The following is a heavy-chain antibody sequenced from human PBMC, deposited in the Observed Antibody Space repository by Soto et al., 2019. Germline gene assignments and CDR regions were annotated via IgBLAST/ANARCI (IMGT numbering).Heavy chain of an antibody. D-gene: IGHD6-6*01. CDR3: ARGAAARRLTGQANWYFDL. V-gene: IGHV3-30*07. J-gene: IGHJ2*01. Sequence: SVKDRFTISRDNSNNTLYLQMNSLRAEDTAVYYCARGAAARRLTGQANWYFDLWGRGTLVTVSS.